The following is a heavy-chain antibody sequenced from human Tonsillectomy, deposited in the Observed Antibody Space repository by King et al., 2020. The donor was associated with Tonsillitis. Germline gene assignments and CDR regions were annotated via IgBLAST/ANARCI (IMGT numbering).Heavy chain of an antibody. Sequence: QLVQSGPEVKNPGASVRVSCEASGYTFTDYGISWVRQAPGQGLEWLGWISTHNGNTNYTQELQGRLTMTINTSTSTANMELRNLSSDDTAIYYCARAARVGMDVCAQGTPVTVSS. V-gene: IGHV1-18*01. CDR1: GYTFTDYG. CDR2: ISTHNGNT. J-gene: IGHJ6*02. CDR3: ARAARVGMDV.